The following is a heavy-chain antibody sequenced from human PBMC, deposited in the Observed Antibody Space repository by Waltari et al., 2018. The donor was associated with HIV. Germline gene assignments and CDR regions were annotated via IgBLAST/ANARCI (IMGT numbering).Heavy chain of an antibody. D-gene: IGHD3-22*01. CDR2: IIPILGIA. CDR3: ARVMVNYYDSSGYSRFDY. J-gene: IGHJ4*02. CDR1: GGTFSSYA. V-gene: IGHV1-69*04. Sequence: KKPGSSVKVSCKASGGTFSSYAISWVRQAHGQGLEWMGRIIPILGIANYAQKFQGRVTITADKSTSTAYMELSSLRSEDTAVYYCARVMVNYYDSSGYSRFDYWGQGTLVTVSS.